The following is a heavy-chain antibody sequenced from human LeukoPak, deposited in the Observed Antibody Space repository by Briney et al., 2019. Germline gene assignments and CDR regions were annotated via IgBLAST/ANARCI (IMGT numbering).Heavy chain of an antibody. CDR3: ARAPFIYGDYDPRGGIPYYYYYYGMDV. Sequence: GGSLRLPCVASGFTFSSYWMHWVRQDPRKGLVWVSRINGDGRNINYADSVRGRFTISRDNAKNTLYLQMNTLRVEDTAVYYCARAPFIYGDYDPRGGIPYYYYYYGMDVWGQGTTVTVSS. J-gene: IGHJ6*02. CDR2: INGDGRNI. D-gene: IGHD4-17*01. V-gene: IGHV3-74*01. CDR1: GFTFSSYW.